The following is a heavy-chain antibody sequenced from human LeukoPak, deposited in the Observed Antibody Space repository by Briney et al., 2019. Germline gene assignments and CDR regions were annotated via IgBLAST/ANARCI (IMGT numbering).Heavy chain of an antibody. Sequence: GGSLRLSCGVSGYFFPNGYVKGVRQARGKGGEWVGRMKRKRNGGTTDYAEGVKGKFTSSRDDSLNTVYLHISHLMPDDTAVYYCTTDRKWCTYNWGQGTLVTVSS. CDR1: GYFFPNGY. V-gene: IGHV3-15*01. J-gene: IGHJ4*02. D-gene: IGHD2-8*02. CDR2: MKRKRNGGTT. CDR3: TTDRKWCTYN.